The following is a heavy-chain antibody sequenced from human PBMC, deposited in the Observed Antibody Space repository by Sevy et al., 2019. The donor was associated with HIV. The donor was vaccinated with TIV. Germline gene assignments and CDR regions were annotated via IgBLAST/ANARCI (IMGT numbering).Heavy chain of an antibody. CDR3: ARVGVSYCTDDCYHRFDY. CDR1: GFTFSSYA. V-gene: IGHV3-30-3*01. D-gene: IGHD2-21*02. J-gene: IGHJ4*02. Sequence: LSLTCAASGFTFSSYALLWVRQAPGKGLEWVSLISYDGSKKYYSDSVKGRFSISRDESKTTLFLQMNSLRSEDTAIYYCARVGVSYCTDDCYHRFDYWGRGTLVTVSS. CDR2: ISYDGSKK.